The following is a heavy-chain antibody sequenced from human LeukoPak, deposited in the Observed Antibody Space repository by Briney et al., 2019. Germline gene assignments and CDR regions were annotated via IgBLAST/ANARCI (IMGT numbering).Heavy chain of an antibody. V-gene: IGHV3-21*01. D-gene: IGHD6-13*01. Sequence: GGSLRLSCAASGFTFSSYSMNWVRQAPGKGLEWVSSISSSSSYIYYVDSVKGRFTISRDNAKNSLYLQMNSLRAEDTAVYYCAAEHDGFDIWGQGTMVTVSS. CDR3: AAEHDGFDI. J-gene: IGHJ3*02. CDR2: ISSSSSYI. CDR1: GFTFSSYS.